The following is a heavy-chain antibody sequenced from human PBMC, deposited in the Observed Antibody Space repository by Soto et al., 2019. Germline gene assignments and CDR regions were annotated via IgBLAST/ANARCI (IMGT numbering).Heavy chain of an antibody. J-gene: IGHJ4*02. V-gene: IGHV3-33*01. CDR2: IWYDGSNK. Sequence: QVQLVESGGGVVQPGRSLRLSCAASGFTFSSYGMHWVRQAPGKGLEWVAVIWYDGSNKYYADSVKGRFTISRDNSKNTLYLQMNSLRAEDTAVYYCARSMTTVTTFLGYWGQGTLVTVSS. CDR1: GFTFSSYG. CDR3: ARSMTTVTTFLGY. D-gene: IGHD4-17*01.